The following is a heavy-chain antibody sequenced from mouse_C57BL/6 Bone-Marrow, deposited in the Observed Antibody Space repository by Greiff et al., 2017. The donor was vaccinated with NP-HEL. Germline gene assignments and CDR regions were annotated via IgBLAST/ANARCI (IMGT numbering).Heavy chain of an antibody. V-gene: IGHV14-3*01. J-gene: IGHJ2*01. D-gene: IGHD2-2*01. CDR2: IDPANGNP. Sequence: VHVKQSVAELVRPGASVKLSCTASGFNIKNTYMHWVKQRPEQGLEWIGRIDPANGNPKYAPKFQGKATITADTSSNTAYLQLSSLTSEDTAIYYCARGRDYGYSLDYWGQGTTLTVSS. CDR1: GFNIKNTY. CDR3: ARGRDYGYSLDY.